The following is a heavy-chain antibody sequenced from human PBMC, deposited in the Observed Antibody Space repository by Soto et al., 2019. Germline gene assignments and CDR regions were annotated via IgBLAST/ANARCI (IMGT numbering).Heavy chain of an antibody. CDR2: ISYDGSNK. Sequence: XGSLRLSCSASGFTFSSYGMHWVRQAPGKGLDWVAVISYDGSNKYYADSVKGRFTISRDNSKNTLYLQMNSLRAEDTAVYYCAKGDSSASGLWGQGTLVTVSS. V-gene: IGHV3-30*18. CDR3: AKGDSSASGL. D-gene: IGHD6-19*01. CDR1: GFTFSSYG. J-gene: IGHJ4*02.